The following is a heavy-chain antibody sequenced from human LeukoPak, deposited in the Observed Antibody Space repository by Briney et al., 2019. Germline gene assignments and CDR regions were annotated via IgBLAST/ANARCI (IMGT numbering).Heavy chain of an antibody. D-gene: IGHD6-6*01. CDR3: ASFPSTRLFDGMDV. V-gene: IGHV1-18*01. J-gene: IGHJ6*02. CDR2: ISAYNGNT. CDR1: GYTFTSYG. Sequence: ASVKVSCKASGYTFTSYGINWVRQAPGQGLEWMGWISAYNGNTNYAQKLQGRVTMTTDTSTSTAYMELRSLRSDDTAVYYCASFPSTRLFDGMDVWGQGTTVTVSS.